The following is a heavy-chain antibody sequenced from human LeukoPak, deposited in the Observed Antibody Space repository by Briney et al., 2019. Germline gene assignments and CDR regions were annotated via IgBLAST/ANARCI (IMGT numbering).Heavy chain of an antibody. D-gene: IGHD2-2*01. CDR2: ISDSGGTT. CDR1: GFTFSTYA. V-gene: IGHV3-23*01. Sequence: QPGGSLRLSCAASGFTFSTYAMSWVRQAPGKGLEWVSAISDSGGTTYYADSVKGRLTISRDNSKNTMYLQMNSLRAENTAVYYCAKDRRGCSGTHCYYRFDYWGQGTLVTVSS. CDR3: AKDRRGCSGTHCYYRFDY. J-gene: IGHJ4*02.